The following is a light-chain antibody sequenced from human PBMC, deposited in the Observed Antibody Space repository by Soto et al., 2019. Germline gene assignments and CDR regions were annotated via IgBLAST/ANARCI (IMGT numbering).Light chain of an antibody. CDR3: QQRSNWPPFT. V-gene: IGKV3-11*01. CDR1: QSVSSN. Sequence: EIVMTQSPATLSVSTGERATLSCRASQSVSSNLAWYQQKPGQAPRLLIYDASNRATGIPARFSGSGSGTDFTLTISSLEPEDFAVYYCQQRSNWPPFTFGQGTRLEI. CDR2: DAS. J-gene: IGKJ5*01.